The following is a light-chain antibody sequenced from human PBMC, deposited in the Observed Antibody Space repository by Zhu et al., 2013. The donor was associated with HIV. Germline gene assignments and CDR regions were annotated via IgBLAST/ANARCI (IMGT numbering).Light chain of an antibody. Sequence: QSALTQPASVSGSPGQSITFSCTGSSSDIGGSNYVSWYQQHPGGAPKLIIYKVTNRPSGVSDRFSASKSGNTASLTVSGLQAEDEADYYCSSYTDTNTLVFGGGTKLTVL. V-gene: IGLV2-14*01. CDR3: SSYTDTNTLV. J-gene: IGLJ2*01. CDR2: KVT. CDR1: SSDIGGSNY.